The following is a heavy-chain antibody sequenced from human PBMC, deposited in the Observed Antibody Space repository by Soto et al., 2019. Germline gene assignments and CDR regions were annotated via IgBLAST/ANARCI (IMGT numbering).Heavy chain of an antibody. CDR3: ARARPDSSDDFDI. J-gene: IGHJ3*02. V-gene: IGHV4-59*01. Sequence: SETLSLTCTVSGGSISSYYWSWIRQPPGKGLEWIGYIYYSGSTNYNPSLKSRVTISVDTSKNQFSLKLSSVTAADTAVYYCARARPDSSDDFDIWGQGTMVTVSS. CDR1: GGSISSYY. D-gene: IGHD3-22*01. CDR2: IYYSGST.